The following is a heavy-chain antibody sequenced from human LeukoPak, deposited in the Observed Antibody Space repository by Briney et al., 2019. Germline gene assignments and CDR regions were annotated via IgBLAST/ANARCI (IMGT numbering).Heavy chain of an antibody. CDR2: MDDSGST. CDR1: GGSISSYY. V-gene: IGHV4-59*08. CDR3: AGHSSGSGGAFQY. D-gene: IGHD6-19*01. Sequence: KPSETLSLTCTVSGGSISSYYWSWIRQPPGKGLEWIGYMDDSGSTNYNPSLTSRVTISEDTSKNQLSLKLGSVTAADTAVYYCAGHSSGSGGAFQYWGQGTPVTVSS. J-gene: IGHJ4*02.